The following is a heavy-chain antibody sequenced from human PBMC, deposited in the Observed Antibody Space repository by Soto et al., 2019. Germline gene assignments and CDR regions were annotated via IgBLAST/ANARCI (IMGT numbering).Heavy chain of an antibody. CDR2: MNPNSGNT. CDR3: ARGRIATRTSSDY. J-gene: IGHJ4*02. Sequence: ASVKVSCKASGYTFTSYDIDWVRQATGQGLEWMGWMNPNSGNTGYAQKFQGRVTMTRNTSISTAYMELSSLRSEDTAVYYCARGRIATRTSSDYWGQGTLVTVSS. D-gene: IGHD6-6*01. V-gene: IGHV1-8*01. CDR1: GYTFTSYD.